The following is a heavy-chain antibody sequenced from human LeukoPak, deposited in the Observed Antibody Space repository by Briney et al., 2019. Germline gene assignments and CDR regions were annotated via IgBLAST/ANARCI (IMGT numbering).Heavy chain of an antibody. D-gene: IGHD3-10*01. Sequence: SETLSLTCILSGGSISSYYWNWIRQPPEGGLGWIGHTYKSVSTNYNTSLKSRVTISVDTSKNQFSLKLTSVTAADTAVYYCARDGSGSYLNWFDPWGQGTLVTVSS. CDR1: GGSISSYY. J-gene: IGHJ5*02. V-gene: IGHV4-59*01. CDR3: ARDGSGSYLNWFDP. CDR2: TYKSVST.